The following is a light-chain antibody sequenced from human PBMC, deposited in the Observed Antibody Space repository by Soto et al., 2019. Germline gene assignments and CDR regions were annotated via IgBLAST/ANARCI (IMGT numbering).Light chain of an antibody. CDR1: HYVSSS. CDR3: QQYNTYPWT. Sequence: DIQMTQSPSTLSASVGDRVTITCRASHYVSSSLAWYQQKPGRAPKLLIYKTSILESGVPSRFSGSASGTEFTLSISSLQPGDFATYWCQQYNTYPWTFGQGTKVEIK. CDR2: KTS. J-gene: IGKJ1*01. V-gene: IGKV1-5*03.